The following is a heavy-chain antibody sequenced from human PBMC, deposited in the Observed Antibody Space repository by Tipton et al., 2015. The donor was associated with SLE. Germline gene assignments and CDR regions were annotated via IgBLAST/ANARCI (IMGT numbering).Heavy chain of an antibody. V-gene: IGHV3-21*01. CDR2: ISSSSTNI. Sequence: LSLTCVASGFTFKIYTMNWVRQARGKGLEWVSSISSSSTNIYYADSVKGRFTISRDNAKNSLDLRMHSLKADDTAVYYCARNRHSNDFWSGYALDNWGQGTPVTVSS. D-gene: IGHD3-3*01. CDR1: GFTFKIYT. J-gene: IGHJ4*02. CDR3: ARNRHSNDFWSGYALDN.